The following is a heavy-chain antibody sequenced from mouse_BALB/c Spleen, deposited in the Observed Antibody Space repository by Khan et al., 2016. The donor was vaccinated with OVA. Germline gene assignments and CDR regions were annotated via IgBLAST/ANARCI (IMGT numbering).Heavy chain of an antibody. Sequence: QVQLKQSGPELVRPGVSVKISCKGSGYTFTDFAMHWVKQSHAKSLEWIGVISTHYGNIDYNQKFKYKATMTVDTSSNTAYMELARVTYEDPAVYYCERGSGNDRFAYWGQGTLVTVSA. D-gene: IGHD2-2*01. CDR1: GYTFTDFA. CDR3: ERGSGNDRFAY. V-gene: IGHV1S137*01. J-gene: IGHJ3*01. CDR2: ISTHYGNI.